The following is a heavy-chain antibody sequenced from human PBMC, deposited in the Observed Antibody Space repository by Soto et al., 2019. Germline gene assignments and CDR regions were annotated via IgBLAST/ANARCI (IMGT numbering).Heavy chain of an antibody. V-gene: IGHV4-39*01. CDR2: IYYSGST. Sequence: SETLSLTCTVSGGSISSSSYYWGWIRQPPGKGLEWIGSIYYSGSTYYNPSLKSRVTISVDTSKNQFSLRLSSVTAADTAVYYCARQGLGYCISTCCYSAPYYFDYWGQGTLVTVSS. CDR3: ARQGLGYCISTCCYSAPYYFDY. D-gene: IGHD2-2*01. J-gene: IGHJ4*02. CDR1: GGSISSSSYY.